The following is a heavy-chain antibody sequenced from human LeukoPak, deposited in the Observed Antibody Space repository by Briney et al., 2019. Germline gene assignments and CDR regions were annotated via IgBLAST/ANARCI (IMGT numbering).Heavy chain of an antibody. V-gene: IGHV4-39*01. CDR1: GGSISTSSYY. CDR3: ARHDYGDYGAHAFDI. Sequence: SETLSLTCTVSGGSISTSSYYWGWIRQPPGKGLEWIGSIYYSGSTYYNPSLKSRVTISVDTSKNQFSLKLSSVTAADTALYYCARHDYGDYGAHAFDIWGQGTMVTVSS. D-gene: IGHD4-17*01. J-gene: IGHJ3*02. CDR2: IYYSGST.